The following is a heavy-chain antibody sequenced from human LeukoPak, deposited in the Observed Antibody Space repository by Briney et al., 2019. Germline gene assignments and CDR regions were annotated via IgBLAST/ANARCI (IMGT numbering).Heavy chain of an antibody. V-gene: IGHV3-30-3*01. CDR2: ISYDGSNK. J-gene: IGHJ5*02. CDR1: GFIFSNYA. CDR3: ARDLDSSSWYILWFDP. Sequence: GRSLRLSCAASGFIFSNYAMHWVRQAPGKGLEWVAVISYDGSNKYYADSVKGRFTISRDNSKNTLFLQMNSLGTEDTAVYYCARDLDSSSWYILWFDPWGQGTLVTVSS. D-gene: IGHD6-13*01.